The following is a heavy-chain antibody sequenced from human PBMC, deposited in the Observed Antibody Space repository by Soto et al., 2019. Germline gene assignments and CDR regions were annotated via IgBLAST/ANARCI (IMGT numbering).Heavy chain of an antibody. D-gene: IGHD3-22*01. CDR3: EREINDNYDSSGFDY. CDR2: INSDGSIK. CDR1: GLTFSNYW. Sequence: EVPLVESGGGLVQPGGSLRLSCAASGLTFSNYWMHWLRQAPGKGLVWVSRINSDGSIKTYADSVEGPFSISRDNAKYTVYLQMNSLRAEDTAVYYCEREINDNYDSSGFDYWGQGTLVTV. V-gene: IGHV3-74*01. J-gene: IGHJ4*02.